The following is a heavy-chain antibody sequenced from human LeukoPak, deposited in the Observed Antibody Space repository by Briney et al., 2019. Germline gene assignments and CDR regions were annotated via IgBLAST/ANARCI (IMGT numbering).Heavy chain of an antibody. Sequence: GGSLRLSWAASGFTFSSYSMNWDRQAPGKGLEWVSSISSSSSYIYYADSVKGRFTISRDNAKNSLYLQMNSLRAEDTAVYYCARIPRIPYYDSSGYYDPWGQGTLATVSS. V-gene: IGHV3-21*01. D-gene: IGHD3-22*01. CDR1: GFTFSSYS. J-gene: IGHJ5*02. CDR2: ISSSSSYI. CDR3: ARIPRIPYYDSSGYYDP.